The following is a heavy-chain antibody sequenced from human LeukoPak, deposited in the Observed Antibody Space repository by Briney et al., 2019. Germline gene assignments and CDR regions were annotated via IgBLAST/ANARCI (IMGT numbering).Heavy chain of an antibody. V-gene: IGHV3-7*03. D-gene: IGHD6-13*01. J-gene: IGHJ4*02. CDR3: AREWVAAAVETTPYFDY. CDR2: LNRDGSEK. Sequence: PGGSLRLSCAASGFTFSNHWMSWVRQAPGKGLEWVATLNRDGSEKYYVDSVKGRFTISRDNAKNSLYLQMNSLRAEDTAVYYCAREWVAAAVETTPYFDYWGQGTLVTVSS. CDR1: GFTFSNHW.